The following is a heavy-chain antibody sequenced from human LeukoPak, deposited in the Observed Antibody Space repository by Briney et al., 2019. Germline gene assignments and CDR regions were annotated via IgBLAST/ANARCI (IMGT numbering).Heavy chain of an antibody. CDR1: GFTFSSYA. CDR3: ASAGRWLLTFDS. CDR2: ISYDGSNK. Sequence: PGGSLRLSCAASGFTFSSYAMNWVRQAPGKGLEWVAVISYDGSNKYYADSVKGRFTISRDNAKNSLDLQMNSLRDEDTAVYYCASAGRWLLTFDSWGEGTLVTVSS. J-gene: IGHJ4*02. D-gene: IGHD3-22*01. V-gene: IGHV3-30-3*01.